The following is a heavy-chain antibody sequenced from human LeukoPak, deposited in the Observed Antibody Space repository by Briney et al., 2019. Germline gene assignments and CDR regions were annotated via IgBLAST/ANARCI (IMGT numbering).Heavy chain of an antibody. CDR3: ARESIAVAGYHFDY. CDR1: GGSISSYS. D-gene: IGHD6-19*01. J-gene: IGHJ4*02. CDR2: IYYTGGT. Sequence: PSETLSLTCTVSGGSISSYSWSWIRQPPGKGLEWIGYIYYTGGTNYNPSLKSRVTISVDTSKNQFSLKLNSVTAADTAVYYCARESIAVAGYHFDYWGQGTLVTVSS. V-gene: IGHV4-59*01.